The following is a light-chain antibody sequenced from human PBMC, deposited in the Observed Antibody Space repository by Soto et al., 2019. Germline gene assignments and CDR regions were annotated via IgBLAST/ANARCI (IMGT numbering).Light chain of an antibody. CDR2: DAS. J-gene: IGKJ4*01. Sequence: DIQMTQSPATRSASVGDRVTIPCRASQSVRSWLALYQQKPGTAPKLLIFDASRLESGVPSRFSGSASGTEFTHTISSLQPDDFATYYCQQYDNYPLTFGGGTKVDIK. CDR3: QQYDNYPLT. CDR1: QSVRSW. V-gene: IGKV1-5*01.